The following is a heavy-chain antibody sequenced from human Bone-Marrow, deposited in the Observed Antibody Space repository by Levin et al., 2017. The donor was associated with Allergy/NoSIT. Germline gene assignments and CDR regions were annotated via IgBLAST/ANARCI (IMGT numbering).Heavy chain of an antibody. CDR2: INSSGGTT. Sequence: ASVKVSCKASGYTFTSYYMHWVRQAPGQGLEWMGIINSSGGTTTYAQKFQGRVTMTRDTSTSAVYMELSSLRSEDTAMYYCARDSGVGLRLLEYWGQGTLVTVSS. CDR3: ARDSGVGLRLLEY. J-gene: IGHJ4*02. CDR1: GYTFTSYY. V-gene: IGHV1-46*01. D-gene: IGHD3-3*01.